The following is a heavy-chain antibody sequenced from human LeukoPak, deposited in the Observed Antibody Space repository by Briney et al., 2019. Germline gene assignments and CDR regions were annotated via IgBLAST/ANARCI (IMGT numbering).Heavy chain of an antibody. V-gene: IGHV4-4*07. J-gene: IGHJ6*03. CDR2: IDTTGST. Sequence: SETLSLTCTVSGVSISIYYWSWIRQPAGKGLEWIGRIDTTGSTKYNPSLKSRVTMSVDTSKNQFSLKLSSVTAADTAVYYCARGRRYEWLLSSYYFYMDVWGRGTTVTVSS. CDR3: ARGRRYEWLLSSYYFYMDV. D-gene: IGHD3-3*01. CDR1: GVSISIYY.